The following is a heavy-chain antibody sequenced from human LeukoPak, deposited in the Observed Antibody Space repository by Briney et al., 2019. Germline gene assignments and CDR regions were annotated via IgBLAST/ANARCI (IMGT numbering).Heavy chain of an antibody. D-gene: IGHD1-26*01. CDR1: GGSISSGSYY. Sequence: SETLFLTCTVSGGSISSGSYYWSWIRQPAGKGLEWIGRIFTSGSTKYNPSLKSRVTISVDTSKNQFSLKLSSVTAADTAVYYCARVVGGNWFDPWGQGTLVTVSS. V-gene: IGHV4-61*02. CDR3: ARVVGGNWFDP. CDR2: IFTSGST. J-gene: IGHJ5*02.